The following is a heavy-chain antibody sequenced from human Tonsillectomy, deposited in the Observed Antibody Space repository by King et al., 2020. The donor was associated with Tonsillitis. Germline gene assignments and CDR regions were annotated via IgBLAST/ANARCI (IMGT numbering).Heavy chain of an antibody. J-gene: IGHJ4*02. CDR2: ISGRGGRT. Sequence: QLVESGGGLVQPGGSLRLSCAASGFTFSSYAMSWVRQAPGKGLEWVSAISGRGGRTYYADSVKGRFTISRDNSKNTLYLQMNSLRAEDTAVYYCAKRDDIVVVPAAVFDNWGQGTLVTVSS. CDR3: AKRDDIVVVPAAVFDN. D-gene: IGHD2-2*01. V-gene: IGHV3-23*04. CDR1: GFTFSSYA.